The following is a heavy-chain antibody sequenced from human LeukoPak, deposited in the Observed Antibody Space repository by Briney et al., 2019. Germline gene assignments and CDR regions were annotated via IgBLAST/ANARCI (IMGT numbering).Heavy chain of an antibody. CDR3: ARDLRASIAARPAY. Sequence: GGSLRLSCAASGFTFSDYTMSWVRQAPGKGLEWVSTITYSGGDTYFADSVKGRFTISRDNSKNTLHLQMNSLRAEDTAVYYCARDLRASIAARPAYWGQGTLVTVSS. V-gene: IGHV3-23*01. CDR1: GFTFSDYT. D-gene: IGHD6-6*01. CDR2: ITYSGGDT. J-gene: IGHJ4*02.